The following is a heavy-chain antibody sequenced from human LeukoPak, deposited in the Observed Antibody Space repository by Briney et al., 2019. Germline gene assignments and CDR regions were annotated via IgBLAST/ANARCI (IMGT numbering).Heavy chain of an antibody. J-gene: IGHJ6*03. CDR2: IYYSGST. CDR3: ARVAGIYYYYMDV. V-gene: IGHV4-61*05. Sequence: SETLSLTCTVSGGSISSSSYYWSWIRQPPGKGLEWIGYIYYSGSTNYNPSLKSRVTISVDTSKNQFSLKLSSVTAADTAVYYCARVAGIYYYYMDVWGKGTTVTVSS. D-gene: IGHD6-19*01. CDR1: GGSISSSSYY.